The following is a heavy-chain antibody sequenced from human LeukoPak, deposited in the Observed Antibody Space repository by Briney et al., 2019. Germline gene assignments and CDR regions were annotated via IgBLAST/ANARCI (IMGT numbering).Heavy chain of an antibody. CDR3: AREDSRSWLDY. CDR2: IWYDGSNK. D-gene: IGHD6-13*01. J-gene: IGHJ4*02. CDR1: VFTFSSYG. V-gene: IGHV3-33*01. Sequence: QPGRSLRLSCAPSVFTFSSYGMHRVRQAPGKGLEWVAVIWYDGSNKYNADSVKGRFTISRDNSKNTLYLQMNSLRAEDTAVYYCAREDSRSWLDYRGQGTMVTVSS.